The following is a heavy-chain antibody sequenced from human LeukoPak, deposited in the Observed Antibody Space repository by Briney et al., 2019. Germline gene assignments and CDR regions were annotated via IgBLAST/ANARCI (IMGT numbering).Heavy chain of an antibody. CDR3: AKGREWELPLDY. D-gene: IGHD1-26*01. CDR2: IKQDGSEI. CDR1: GFTFSNYW. Sequence: PGGSLRLSCAASGFTFSNYWMSWVRQAPGKGLEWVANIKQDGSEIYYVDSVKGRFTISRDNAKNSLYLQMNSLRAEDTAVYYCAKGREWELPLDYWGQGTLGTVSS. V-gene: IGHV3-7*03. J-gene: IGHJ4*02.